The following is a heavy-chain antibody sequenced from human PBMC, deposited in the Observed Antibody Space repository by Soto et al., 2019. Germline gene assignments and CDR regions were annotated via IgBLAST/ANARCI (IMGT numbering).Heavy chain of an antibody. CDR3: AKALGELSPESYDY. Sequence: QVQLVESGGSVVQPGRSLRLSCAASGFTFSSYGMHWVRQAPGKGLEWVAVISYADSVKGRFTISRDNSKNTLNLQMNSLRADDTAVYYCAKALGELSPESYDYWGQGTLITVSS. CDR2: ISY. D-gene: IGHD3-16*02. J-gene: IGHJ4*02. V-gene: IGHV3-30*18. CDR1: GFTFSSYG.